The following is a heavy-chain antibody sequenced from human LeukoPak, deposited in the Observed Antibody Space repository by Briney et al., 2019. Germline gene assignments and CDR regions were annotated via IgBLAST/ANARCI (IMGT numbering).Heavy chain of an antibody. J-gene: IGHJ4*02. CDR2: MLSDESNK. D-gene: IGHD5-18*01. CDR3: AKDSGHSYGHGLDY. CDR1: GFTFSTYN. V-gene: IGHV3-30*02. Sequence: GGSLRLSCAASGFTFSTYNMHWVRQAPGKGLEWVALMLSDESNKYRADSVKGRFTISRDNSKNALFLQMNSLRDEDTAVYYCAKDSGHSYGHGLDYWGQGTLVTVSS.